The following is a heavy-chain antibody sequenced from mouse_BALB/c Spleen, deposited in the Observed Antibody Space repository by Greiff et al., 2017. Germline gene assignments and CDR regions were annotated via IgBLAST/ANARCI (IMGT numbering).Heavy chain of an antibody. CDR3: ARRDYGNYVEFAY. Sequence: EVQLVESGGGLVQPGGSLKLSCAASGFTFSSYTMSWVRQTPEKRLEWVAYISNGGGSTYYPDTVKGRFTISRDNAKNTLYLQMSSLKSEDTAMYYCARRDYGNYVEFAYWGQGTLVTVSA. CDR2: ISNGGGST. D-gene: IGHD2-1*01. CDR1: GFTFSSYT. V-gene: IGHV5-12-2*01. J-gene: IGHJ3*01.